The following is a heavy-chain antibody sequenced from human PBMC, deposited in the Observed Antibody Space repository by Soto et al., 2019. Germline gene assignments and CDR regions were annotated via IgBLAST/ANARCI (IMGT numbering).Heavy chain of an antibody. D-gene: IGHD1-1*01. CDR2: VWSDGSHR. CDR3: ATDDDRSDNNLDY. V-gene: IGHV3-33*01. Sequence: GGSLRLSCAASGFSFSNYGMHWVRQAPGKGLEWVAVVWSDGSHRYHAESMEGRFTIPRDNSKNTLYLQMNSLRAEDTAVYYCATDDDRSDNNLDYWGQGTLVTVSS. CDR1: GFSFSNYG. J-gene: IGHJ4*02.